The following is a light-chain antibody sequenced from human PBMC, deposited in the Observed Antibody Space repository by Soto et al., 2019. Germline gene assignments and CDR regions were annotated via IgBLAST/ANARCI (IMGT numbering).Light chain of an antibody. CDR2: DVS. J-gene: IGLJ3*02. CDR1: SSDVGDYNY. CDR3: CSYAGNSLWV. Sequence: QSVLTQPRSVSGSPGQSVTISCTGTSSDVGDYNYVSWYQQHPGKAPKLMIYDVSKWPSGVPDRFSGSKSGNTASLTISGLQAEDEADYYCCSYAGNSLWVFGGGTKLTVL. V-gene: IGLV2-11*01.